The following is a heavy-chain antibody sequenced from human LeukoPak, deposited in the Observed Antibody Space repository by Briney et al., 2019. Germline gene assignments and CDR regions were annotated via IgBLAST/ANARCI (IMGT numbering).Heavy chain of an antibody. D-gene: IGHD6-19*01. CDR3: AKDKPSSGWSFDY. J-gene: IGHJ4*02. V-gene: IGHV3-23*01. Sequence: GESLRLSCAASGFTFSSYAMNWVRQAPGKGLEWVSGISDRGGTTYYADSVEGRFTISRDNSKNTLYLQMNNLRAEDTAVYYCAKDKPSSGWSFDYWGPGTLVTVTS. CDR2: ISDRGGTT. CDR1: GFTFSSYA.